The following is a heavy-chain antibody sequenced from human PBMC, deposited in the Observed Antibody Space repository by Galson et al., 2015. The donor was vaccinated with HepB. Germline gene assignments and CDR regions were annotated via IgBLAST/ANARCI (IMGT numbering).Heavy chain of an antibody. CDR3: AHIRLWVVVPAAGWYFDL. Sequence: PALVKPTQTLTLTCTFSGFSLSTSGVGVGWIRQPPGKALEWLALIYWDDDKRYSPSLKSRLTITKDTSKNQVVLTMTNMDPVDTATYYCAHIRLWVVVPAAGWYFDLWGRGTLVTVSS. D-gene: IGHD2-2*01. V-gene: IGHV2-5*02. CDR2: IYWDDDK. J-gene: IGHJ2*01. CDR1: GFSLSTSGVG.